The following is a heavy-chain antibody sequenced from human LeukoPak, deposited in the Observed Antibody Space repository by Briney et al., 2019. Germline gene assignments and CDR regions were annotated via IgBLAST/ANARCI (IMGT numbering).Heavy chain of an antibody. CDR3: ASNLGMDV. J-gene: IGHJ6*04. V-gene: IGHV3-7*03. Sequence: PGGSLRLSCVASGFTFSSYWMSWVRQAPGKGLEWVANIKQDGSEKYYVDSVKGRFTIPRDNAYNSLYLQMNSLRAEDTAVYYCASNLGMDVWGKGTTVTVSS. CDR2: IKQDGSEK. CDR1: GFTFSSYW.